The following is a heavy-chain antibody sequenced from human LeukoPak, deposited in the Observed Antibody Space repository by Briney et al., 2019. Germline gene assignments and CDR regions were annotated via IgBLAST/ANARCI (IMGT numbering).Heavy chain of an antibody. CDR3: ARVGWFGEEDAFDI. Sequence: GGSLRLSCAASGFTFSNYGMSWVRQAPGKGLVWVSRINSDGSSTSYADSVKGRFTISRDNAKNTLYLQMNSLRAEDTAVYYCARVGWFGEEDAFDIWGQGTMVTVSS. V-gene: IGHV3-74*01. CDR2: INSDGSST. J-gene: IGHJ3*02. D-gene: IGHD3-10*01. CDR1: GFTFSNYG.